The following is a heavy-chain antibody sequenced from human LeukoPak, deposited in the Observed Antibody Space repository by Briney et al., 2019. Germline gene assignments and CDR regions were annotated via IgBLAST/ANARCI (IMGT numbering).Heavy chain of an antibody. Sequence: PSETLSLTCAVPGGSFSGYYWSWVRHPPGKGLEWIGEINHSGSTNYNPSLKSRVTISVDTSKNQFSLKLTSVTAADTAVYYCASRRFGELFSSWGQGTLVTVSS. D-gene: IGHD3-10*01. J-gene: IGHJ5*02. CDR3: ASRRFGELFSS. V-gene: IGHV4-34*01. CDR1: GGSFSGYY. CDR2: INHSGST.